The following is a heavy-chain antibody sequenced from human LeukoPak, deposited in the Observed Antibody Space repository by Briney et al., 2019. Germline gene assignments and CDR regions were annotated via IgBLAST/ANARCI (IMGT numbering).Heavy chain of an antibody. J-gene: IGHJ4*02. CDR2: ISSSSSYI. CDR1: GFTFSSYN. Sequence: PGGSLRLSCAASGFTFSSYNMNWVRQAPGKGLEWVSSISSSSSYIYYADSVKGRFTISRDNSKNTLYLQVNSLRAEDTAVYYCAKGGKWDVTPFDYWGQGTLVTVSS. D-gene: IGHD1-26*01. V-gene: IGHV3-21*04. CDR3: AKGGKWDVTPFDY.